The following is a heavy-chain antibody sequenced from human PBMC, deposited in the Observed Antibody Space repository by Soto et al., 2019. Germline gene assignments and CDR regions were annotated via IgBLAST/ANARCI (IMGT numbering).Heavy chain of an antibody. CDR1: GGCISSGGYY. Sequence: SETLSLTCTVSGGCISSGGYYWSWIRQHPGKGLEWIGYIYYSGSTYYNPSLKSRVTISVDTSKSQLSLKLSSVTAADTAVYYCAREVLWFGGPFDPWGQGTLVTVSS. CDR2: IYYSGST. J-gene: IGHJ5*02. V-gene: IGHV4-31*03. CDR3: AREVLWFGGPFDP. D-gene: IGHD3-10*01.